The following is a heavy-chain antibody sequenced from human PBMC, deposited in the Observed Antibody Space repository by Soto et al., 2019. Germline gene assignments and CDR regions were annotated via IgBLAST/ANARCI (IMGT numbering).Heavy chain of an antibody. Sequence: LRLSCAASGFNFSSYAMHWVRQAPGKGLEWVAVIPYDGGKKYYADSVKGRFTISRDNSQNTLYVEMTSLSAEDTAVYYCAREGQPAAGTTPHNWGQGTLVTVSS. CDR1: GFNFSSYA. CDR2: IPYDGGKK. D-gene: IGHD6-13*01. CDR3: AREGQPAAGTTPHN. V-gene: IGHV3-30*04. J-gene: IGHJ4*02.